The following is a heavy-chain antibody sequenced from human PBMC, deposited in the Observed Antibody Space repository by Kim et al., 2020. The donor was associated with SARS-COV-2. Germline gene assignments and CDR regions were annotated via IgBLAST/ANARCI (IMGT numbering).Heavy chain of an antibody. CDR1: GETFSDYP. Sequence: SVKVSCRTSGETFSDYPITWVRQAPGQGLEWMGKITPTAGMANYAQKFQGRLTITADTFTSTVYLELRSLRSEDMAVYYCARGKFYDVLTGYSSLDYWGQGTLVTVSS. D-gene: IGHD3-9*01. CDR3: ARGKFYDVLTGYSSLDY. CDR2: ITPTAGMA. J-gene: IGHJ4*02. V-gene: IGHV1-69*04.